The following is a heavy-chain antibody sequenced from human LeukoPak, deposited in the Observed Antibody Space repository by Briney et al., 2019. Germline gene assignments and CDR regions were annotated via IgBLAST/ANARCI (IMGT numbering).Heavy chain of an antibody. CDR1: GFTFSSYW. CDR2: IEQDGSEK. CDR3: ARAGPLIVTYDFDY. D-gene: IGHD3-22*01. Sequence: GGSLRLSCAASGFTFSSYWMSWVRQAPGKGLEWVANIEQDGSEKYYVDSVKGRFTISRDNAKNSLYLQMNSLRAEDTAVYYCARAGPLIVTYDFDYWGQGTLVAVSS. J-gene: IGHJ4*02. V-gene: IGHV3-7*01.